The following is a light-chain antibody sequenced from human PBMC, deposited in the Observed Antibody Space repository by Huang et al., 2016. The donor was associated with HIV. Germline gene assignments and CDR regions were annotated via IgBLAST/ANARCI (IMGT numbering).Light chain of an antibody. CDR1: QSVSDN. V-gene: IGKV3-15*01. CDR3: QQYDNWPPWT. Sequence: IVMTQSPVTLSVSPGERATLSCKASQSVSDNLAWDQQTPGQAPRRRIYGASSRATGIPARFSGSGSGTNFTLTISSLESEDSAVYYCQQYDNWPPWTFGQGTKVEIK. J-gene: IGKJ1*01. CDR2: GAS.